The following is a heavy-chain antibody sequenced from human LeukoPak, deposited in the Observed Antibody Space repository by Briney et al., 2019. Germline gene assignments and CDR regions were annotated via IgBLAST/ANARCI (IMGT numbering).Heavy chain of an antibody. V-gene: IGHV3-7*01. Sequence: RPGGSLRLSCAASGFTFSAYWMTWVRQAPGKGLQWVANIKQGGTEKYYVDSVKGRFTISRDNAQNSMYLQMDGLRAEDTAVYYCTRFSCSGGSCYSMFAQPTLIDYWGQGTLVTVSS. J-gene: IGHJ4*02. CDR1: GFTFSAYW. CDR3: TRFSCSGGSCYSMFAQPTLIDY. CDR2: IKQGGTEK. D-gene: IGHD2-15*01.